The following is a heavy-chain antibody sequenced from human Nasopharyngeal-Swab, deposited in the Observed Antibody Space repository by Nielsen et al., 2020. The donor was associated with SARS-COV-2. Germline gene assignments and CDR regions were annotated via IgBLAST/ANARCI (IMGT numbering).Heavy chain of an antibody. D-gene: IGHD1-26*01. CDR1: GFTFSSYA. Sequence: GGSLRLSCAASGFTFSSYAMSWVRQAPGKGLEWVSSISSSDGRTYYADSVKCRFTISRDNSKNTLYLQMNSLRVEDTAIYYCTKDLRGGDLLLIFDYWGQGNLVTVSS. J-gene: IGHJ4*02. V-gene: IGHV3-23*01. CDR3: TKDLRGGDLLLIFDY. CDR2: ISSSDGRT.